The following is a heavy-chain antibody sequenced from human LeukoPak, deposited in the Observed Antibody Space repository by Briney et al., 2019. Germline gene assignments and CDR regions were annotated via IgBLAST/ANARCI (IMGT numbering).Heavy chain of an antibody. CDR1: GGSISSSSYY. CDR2: IYYSGST. J-gene: IGHJ4*02. Sequence: SETLSLTCTVSGGSISSSSYYWGWIRQPPGKGLGWIGSIYYSGSTYYNPSLKSRVTISVDTSKNQFSLKLSSVTAADTAVYYCARDFGQQLGKDLDYWGQGTLVTVSS. CDR3: ARDFGQQLGKDLDY. V-gene: IGHV4-39*07. D-gene: IGHD6-13*01.